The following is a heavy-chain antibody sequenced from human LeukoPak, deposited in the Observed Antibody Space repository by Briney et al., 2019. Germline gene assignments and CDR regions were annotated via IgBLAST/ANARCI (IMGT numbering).Heavy chain of an antibody. CDR3: ARDQLAHYYYYGMDV. CDR2: INPSGGST. Sequence: ASVKVSCKAPGYTFTSYYMHWVRQAPGQGLEWMGIINPSGGSTSYAQKFQGRVTMTRDTSTSTVYMELSSLRSEDTAVYYCARDQLAHYYYYGMDVWGQGTTVTVSS. D-gene: IGHD6-6*01. CDR1: GYTFTSYY. V-gene: IGHV1-46*01. J-gene: IGHJ6*02.